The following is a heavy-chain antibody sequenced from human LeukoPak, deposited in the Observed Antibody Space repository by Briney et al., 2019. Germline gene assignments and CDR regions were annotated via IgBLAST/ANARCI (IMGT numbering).Heavy chain of an antibody. CDR2: IYSRRT. CDR3: ARHYYYDSGNFYYHFDY. Sequence: SETLSLTCSVSGGSISSNNYYLGWIRHPPGKGLEWLGNIYSRRTYYNPSLKSRVTISLDTSKNQFSLKLSSVTAADTAVYYCARHYYYDSGNFYYHFDYWGQGTLVTVSS. V-gene: IGHV4-39*01. J-gene: IGHJ4*02. CDR1: GGSISSNNYY. D-gene: IGHD3-22*01.